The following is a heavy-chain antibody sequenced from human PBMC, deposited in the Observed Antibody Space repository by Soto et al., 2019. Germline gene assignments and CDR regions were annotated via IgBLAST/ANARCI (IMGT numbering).Heavy chain of an antibody. V-gene: IGHV3-23*01. Sequence: EVQLLESGGGLVQPGGSLRLSCAASGFTFTDYALSWVRQAPGKGLEWVATISGIGGSTYLADSVKGRLSISRDNFKNTVSLLMNSLRAEDTAVYFCARGSSGYISSWYYFDYWGRGTLVTVSS. J-gene: IGHJ4*02. CDR3: ARGSSGYISSWYYFDY. D-gene: IGHD6-13*01. CDR1: GFTFTDYA. CDR2: ISGIGGST.